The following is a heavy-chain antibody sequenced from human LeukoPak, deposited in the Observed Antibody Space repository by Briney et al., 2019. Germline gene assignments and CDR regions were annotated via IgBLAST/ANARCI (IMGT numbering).Heavy chain of an antibody. Sequence: ASVKVSCKASGYTFTSYDINWVRQATGQGLEWMGWMNPNSGNTGYAQKFQGRVTITRNTSISTAYMELSSLRSEDTAVYYCARGGRSGWYPNNYYYYYMDVWGKGTTVTVSS. CDR3: ARGGRSGWYPNNYYYYYMDV. J-gene: IGHJ6*03. D-gene: IGHD6-19*01. CDR2: MNPNSGNT. CDR1: GYTFTSYD. V-gene: IGHV1-8*03.